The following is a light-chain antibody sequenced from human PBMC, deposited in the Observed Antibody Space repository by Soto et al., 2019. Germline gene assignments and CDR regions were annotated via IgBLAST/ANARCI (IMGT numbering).Light chain of an antibody. Sequence: EIVLTQSPGTLSLSPGERVTLYCRASQSVSSNYLAWYQQKPGQAPRLLIYGASSRATGIPDRFSGSGSGTDFTLTISRLEPEDFAVYYCQQYSTSLRTFGQGTKVEIK. J-gene: IGKJ1*01. CDR1: QSVSSNY. V-gene: IGKV3-20*01. CDR3: QQYSTSLRT. CDR2: GAS.